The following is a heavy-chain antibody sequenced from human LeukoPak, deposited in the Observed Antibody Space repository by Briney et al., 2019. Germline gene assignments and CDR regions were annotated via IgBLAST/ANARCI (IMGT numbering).Heavy chain of an antibody. J-gene: IGHJ4*02. CDR1: GGSTSDYY. Sequence: SETLSLTCSVSGGSTSDYYWNLIRQPAGQGLEWLGRIYYTGNTAHNPSLESRLTLSLDTAKNQFSLKVTSVTAADTAVYYCARGGTLFTYFDSWGQGTLVTVSS. CDR3: ARGGTLFTYFDS. CDR2: IYYTGNT. V-gene: IGHV4-4*07. D-gene: IGHD3-10*02.